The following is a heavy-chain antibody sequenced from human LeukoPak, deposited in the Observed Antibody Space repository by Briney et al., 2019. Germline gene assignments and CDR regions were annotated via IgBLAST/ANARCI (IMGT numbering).Heavy chain of an antibody. CDR2: IHHEEDEK. V-gene: IGHV1-24*01. CDR1: GYTLTNYS. CDR3: ATAYDSSGYYSTRGAFDY. J-gene: IGHJ4*02. Sequence: ASVTVSCTASGYTLTNYSMSWVRQAPGKGLEWVACIHHEEDEKIYAQSVQGRFTITKDTSTDTVYMELNSLRAEDTAVYYCATAYDSSGYYSTRGAFDYWGQGTLVTVSS. D-gene: IGHD3-22*01.